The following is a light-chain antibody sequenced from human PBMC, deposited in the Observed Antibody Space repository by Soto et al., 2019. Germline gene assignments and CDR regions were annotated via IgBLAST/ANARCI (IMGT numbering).Light chain of an antibody. CDR1: RSVSRY. CDR3: QQRSNWIT. CDR2: DTS. Sequence: EIGWTKSKATLSLSPGERATLSCRASRSVSRYLAWYQQKPGQAPRLLIYDTSYRAAGIPDRFSGSGSATDFTLTISSLEPEDFAVYYCQQRSNWITFGQGTRLAI. J-gene: IGKJ5*01. V-gene: IGKV3-11*01.